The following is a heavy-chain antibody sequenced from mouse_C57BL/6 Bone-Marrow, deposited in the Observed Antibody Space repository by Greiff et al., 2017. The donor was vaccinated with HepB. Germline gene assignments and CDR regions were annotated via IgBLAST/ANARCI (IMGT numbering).Heavy chain of an antibody. CDR1: GYSITSGYY. D-gene: IGHD2-5*01. CDR3: AKGSNYSTYPAY. J-gene: IGHJ3*01. Sequence: QESGPGLVKPSQSLSPTCSVTGYSITSGYYWNWIRQFTGNKLEWMGYISYDGSNNYNPSLKNRISITRDTSKNQFFLKLNSVTTEDTATYYCAKGSNYSTYPAYWGQGTLVTVSA. V-gene: IGHV3-6*01. CDR2: ISYDGSN.